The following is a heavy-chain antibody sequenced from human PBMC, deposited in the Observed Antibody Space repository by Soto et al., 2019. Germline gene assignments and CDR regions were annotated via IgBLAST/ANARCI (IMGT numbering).Heavy chain of an antibody. CDR1: GYTFTCYG. CDR3: ASSYYDSSGYFGPPRYLGYGMDV. CDR2: ISPYNGTA. Sequence: SVKVSCKASGYTFTCYGISWVRQAPEQGVEWMGGISPYNGTANYAQKFQGRVTMTADESTSIAYMELSSLRSEDTAVYYCASSYYDSSGYFGPPRYLGYGMDVWGQGTTVTVSS. J-gene: IGHJ6*02. V-gene: IGHV1-69*13. D-gene: IGHD3-22*01.